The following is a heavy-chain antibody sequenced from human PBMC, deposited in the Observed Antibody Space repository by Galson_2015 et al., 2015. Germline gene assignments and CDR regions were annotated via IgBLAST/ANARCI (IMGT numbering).Heavy chain of an antibody. J-gene: IGHJ3*01. CDR3: ARGGNAFDF. Sequence: WVAVIWYDGSNKYYGDSVKGRFTISRDNSKNTLYLQMNSLRAEDTALYYCARGGNAFDFWGQGTMVTVFS. V-gene: IGHV3-33*01. D-gene: IGHD1-1*01. CDR2: IWYDGSNK.